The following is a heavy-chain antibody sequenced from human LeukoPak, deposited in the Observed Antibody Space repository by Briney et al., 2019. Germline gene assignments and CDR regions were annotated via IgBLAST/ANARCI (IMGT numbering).Heavy chain of an antibody. V-gene: IGHV4-34*01. CDR3: ARRPRIAAHKLNY. D-gene: IGHD6-25*01. CDR1: GGSFSGYY. Sequence: PSETLSLTCAVYGGSFSGYYWSWIRQPPGKGLEWIGEINHSGSTNYNPSLKSRVTISVDTPKNQFSLKLSSVTAADTAVYYCARRPRIAAHKLNYWGQGTLVTVSS. CDR2: INHSGST. J-gene: IGHJ4*02.